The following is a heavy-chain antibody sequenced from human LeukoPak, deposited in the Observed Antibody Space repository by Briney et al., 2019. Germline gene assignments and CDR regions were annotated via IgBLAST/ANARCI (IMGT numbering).Heavy chain of an antibody. J-gene: IGHJ4*02. CDR2: IYYSGST. CDR3: ARQSSGRSYGSGSPPLYYFDY. V-gene: IGHV4-59*08. Sequence: SETLSLTCTVSGGSISSYYWSWIRQPPGKGLEWIGHIYYSGSTNYNPSPKSRVTISVDTSKSQFSLKVSSVTAADTAVYSCARQSSGRSYGSGSPPLYYFDYWGQGILVTVSS. CDR1: GGSISSYY. D-gene: IGHD3-10*01.